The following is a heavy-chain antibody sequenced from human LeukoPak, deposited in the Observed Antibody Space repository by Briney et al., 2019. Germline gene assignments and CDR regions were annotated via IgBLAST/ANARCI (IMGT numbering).Heavy chain of an antibody. CDR3: ARVIAVPAAPYFDY. CDR1: GFNVSSNY. J-gene: IGHJ4*02. D-gene: IGHD2-2*01. Sequence: GSLRLSCAASGFNVSSNYMSWVRQAPGKGLEWIGSIYYSGSTYYNPSLKSRVTISVDTSKNQFSLKLSSVTAADTAVYYCARVIAVPAAPYFDYWGQGTLVTVSS. V-gene: IGHV4-59*05. CDR2: IYYSGST.